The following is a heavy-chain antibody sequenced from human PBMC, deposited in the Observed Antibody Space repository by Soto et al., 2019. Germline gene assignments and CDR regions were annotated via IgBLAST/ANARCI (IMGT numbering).Heavy chain of an antibody. J-gene: IGHJ4*02. CDR1: GDSISRSDYY. Sequence: PSETLSLTCTVSGDSISRSDYYWGWLRQPPGKELEWIGSIYYTGTTYFNPPFNTRVTLFVDTSKNQFSLKMTSLTATDTALYYCATVWFSGGPSTAFVSCGQGTLGTVSS. CDR2: IYYTGTT. D-gene: IGHD2-21*02. CDR3: ATVWFSGGPSTAFVS. V-gene: IGHV4-39*01.